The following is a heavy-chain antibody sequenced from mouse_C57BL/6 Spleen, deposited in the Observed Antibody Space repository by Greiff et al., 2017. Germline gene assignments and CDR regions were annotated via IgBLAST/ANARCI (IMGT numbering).Heavy chain of an antibody. D-gene: IGHD2-5*01. CDR1: GFNIKDYY. Sequence: EVQLQQSGAELVRPGASVKLSCTASGFNIKDYYMHWVKQRPEQGLEWIGRIDPEDGDTEYAPKFQGKATMTADTSSNTAYLQLSSLTSEATAVYYCTTYYYSNSAWFAYGGQGTLVTVSA. J-gene: IGHJ3*01. CDR3: TTYYYSNSAWFAY. V-gene: IGHV14-1*01. CDR2: IDPEDGDT.